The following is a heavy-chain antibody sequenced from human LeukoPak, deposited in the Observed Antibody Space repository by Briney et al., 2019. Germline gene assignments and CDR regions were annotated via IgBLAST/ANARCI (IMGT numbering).Heavy chain of an antibody. V-gene: IGHV1-2*02. CDR3: ARDYGSGRHIDY. J-gene: IGHJ4*02. Sequence: ASVKVSCKASGYTFTGYYMHWVRQAPGQGLEWMGWINPNSGGTNYAQKFRGRVTMTRDTSISTAYMELSRLRSDDTAVYYCARDYGSGRHIDYWGQGTLVTVSS. CDR2: INPNSGGT. CDR1: GYTFTGYY. D-gene: IGHD3-10*01.